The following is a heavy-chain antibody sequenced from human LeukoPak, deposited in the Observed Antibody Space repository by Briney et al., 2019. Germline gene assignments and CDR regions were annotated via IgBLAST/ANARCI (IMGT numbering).Heavy chain of an antibody. V-gene: IGHV3-30*04. Sequence: GRSLRHSCASSRFTFSKYAMHWVRQAPCKGLEWLAFISYDGSNKYYVDSVKGRFIISRDNSWDTLYLQLNSLSAEDTAVYYCARGAGSGQHTYYYYMDVWGKGNTVTVSS. D-gene: IGHD3-3*01. CDR1: RFTFSKYA. J-gene: IGHJ6*03. CDR2: ISYDGSNK. CDR3: ARGAGSGQHTYYYYMDV.